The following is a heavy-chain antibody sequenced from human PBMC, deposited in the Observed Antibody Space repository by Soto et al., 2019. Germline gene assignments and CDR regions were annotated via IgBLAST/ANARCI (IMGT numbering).Heavy chain of an antibody. CDR3: ARGQAFWTGYYRMPYYFDY. J-gene: IGHJ4*02. Sequence: PSETLSLTCTVSDGSVSSGSYYWSWIRQPPGKGLEYIGYLYYSGSTNYDPSLKSRATISVDTPKNQFSLELTSVTAADTAVYYCARGQAFWTGYYRMPYYFDYWGQGTLVTVSS. CDR2: LYYSGST. CDR1: DGSVSSGSYY. D-gene: IGHD3-3*01. V-gene: IGHV4-61*01.